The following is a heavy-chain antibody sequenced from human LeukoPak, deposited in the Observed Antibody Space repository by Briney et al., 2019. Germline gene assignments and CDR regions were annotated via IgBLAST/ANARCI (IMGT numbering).Heavy chain of an antibody. J-gene: IGHJ4*02. Sequence: GGSLRLSCAASGFTFSSYGMHWVRQAPGKGLEWVAVISYDGSNKYYADSVKARFTISRDNSKNTLYLQMNSLRAEDTAVYYCANLAEESHDFWSGYYAIAGVWGQGTLVTVSS. V-gene: IGHV3-30*18. CDR1: GFTFSSYG. D-gene: IGHD3-3*01. CDR3: ANLAEESHDFWSGYYAIAGV. CDR2: ISYDGSNK.